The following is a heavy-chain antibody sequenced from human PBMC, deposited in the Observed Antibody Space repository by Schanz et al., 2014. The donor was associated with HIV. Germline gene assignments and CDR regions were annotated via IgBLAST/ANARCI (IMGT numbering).Heavy chain of an antibody. CDR3: AKDQGDVSGTPFDY. V-gene: IGHV3-30*04. CDR2: ISFDGTYE. D-gene: IGHD1-20*01. Sequence: QVQLVESGGGVVQPGRSLRLSCAVSGFTFSNYAMHWVRQAPGKGLEWVAVISFDGTYEYYADSVKGRFTISRDKSKNTLYLQMNSLRAEDTAVYYCAKDQGDVSGTPFDYWGRGTLVTVSS. J-gene: IGHJ4*02. CDR1: GFTFSNYA.